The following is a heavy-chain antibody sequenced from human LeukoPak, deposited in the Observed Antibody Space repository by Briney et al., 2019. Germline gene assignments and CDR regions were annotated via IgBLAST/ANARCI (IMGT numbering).Heavy chain of an antibody. CDR2: ISWNSGSI. V-gene: IGHV3-9*01. D-gene: IGHD3-22*01. CDR1: GFTFDDYA. Sequence: SLRLSCAASGFTFDDYAMHWVRQAPGKGLEWVSGISWNSGSIGYADSVKGRFTISRDNAKNSLYLQMNSLRAEDTALYYCAKDISSNYYDSSGYPPAYFQHWGQGTLVTVSS. J-gene: IGHJ1*01. CDR3: AKDISSNYYDSSGYPPAYFQH.